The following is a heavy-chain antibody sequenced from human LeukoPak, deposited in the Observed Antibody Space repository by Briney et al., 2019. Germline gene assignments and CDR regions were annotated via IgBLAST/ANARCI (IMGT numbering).Heavy chain of an antibody. J-gene: IGHJ3*02. CDR2: IYTSGST. V-gene: IGHV4-61*02. D-gene: IGHD5-18*01. CDR1: GGSISSGSYY. CDR3: ATTPQRGYSYGWGTDAFDI. Sequence: PSETLSLTCTVSGGSISSGSYYWSWIRQPAGKGLEWIGRIYTSGSTNHNPSLKSRVTISVDTSKNQFSLKLSSVTAADTAVYYCATTPQRGYSYGWGTDAFDIWGQGTMVTVSS.